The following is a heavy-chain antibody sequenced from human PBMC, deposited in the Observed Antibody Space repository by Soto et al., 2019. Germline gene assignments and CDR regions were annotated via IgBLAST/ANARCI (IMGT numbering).Heavy chain of an antibody. V-gene: IGHV4-34*01. CDR2: INHSGST. Sequence: SETLSLTCAIYGGSFSGYYWSWIRQPPGKGLEWIGEINHSGSTNYNPSLKSRVTISVDTSKNQFSLKLSSVTAADTAVYYCARGRRGHSGYGKFDYWGQGTLVTVSS. CDR3: ARGRRGHSGYGKFDY. CDR1: GGSFSGYY. J-gene: IGHJ4*02. D-gene: IGHD5-12*01.